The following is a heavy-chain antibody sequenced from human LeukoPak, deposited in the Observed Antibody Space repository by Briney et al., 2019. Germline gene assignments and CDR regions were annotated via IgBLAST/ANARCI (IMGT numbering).Heavy chain of an antibody. CDR3: ARDGGVTVAGYDY. Sequence: SETLSLTCAVYGGSFSGYYWSWIRQPPGKGLEWIGEINHSGSTNYNPSLKSRVTISVDTSKNQFSLQLNSVTPEDTGIYYCARDGGVTVAGYDYWGQGTQVTVSS. CDR1: GGSFSGYY. CDR2: INHSGST. J-gene: IGHJ4*02. D-gene: IGHD6-19*01. V-gene: IGHV4-34*01.